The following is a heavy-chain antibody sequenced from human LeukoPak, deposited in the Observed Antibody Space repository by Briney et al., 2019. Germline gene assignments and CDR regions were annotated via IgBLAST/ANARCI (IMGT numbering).Heavy chain of an antibody. CDR2: IYYSGST. CDR3: ARLLGGSGAFDI. V-gene: IGHV4-59*01. J-gene: IGHJ3*02. CDR1: GGSISSYY. D-gene: IGHD2-21*01. Sequence: PSETLSLTCTVSGGSISSYYWSWIRQPPGKGLEWIGYIYYSGSTNYNPSLKSRVTISVDTSKNQFPLKLSSVTAADTAVYYCARLLGGSGAFDIWGQGTMVTVSS.